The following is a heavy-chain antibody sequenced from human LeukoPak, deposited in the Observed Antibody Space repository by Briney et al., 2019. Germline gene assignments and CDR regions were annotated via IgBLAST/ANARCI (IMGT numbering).Heavy chain of an antibody. Sequence: SETLSLTCTVSGGSISSSSYYWGWIRQPPGKGLEWIGSIYYSGSTYYNPSLKSRVTISVDTSKNQFSLKLSSVTAADTAVYYCARGALVGAVIDYWGQGTLVTVSS. D-gene: IGHD1-26*01. CDR2: IYYSGST. CDR1: GGSISSSSYY. V-gene: IGHV4-39*07. CDR3: ARGALVGAVIDY. J-gene: IGHJ4*02.